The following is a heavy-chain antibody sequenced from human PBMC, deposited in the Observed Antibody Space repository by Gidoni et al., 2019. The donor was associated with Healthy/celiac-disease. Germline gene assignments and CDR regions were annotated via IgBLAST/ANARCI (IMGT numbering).Heavy chain of an antibody. D-gene: IGHD6-19*01. CDR1: GGTFSSYA. CDR3: ARARGDSSGWDARIDY. CDR2: IIPIFGTA. V-gene: IGHV1-69*01. J-gene: IGHJ4*02. Sequence: VKVSCKASGGTFSSYAISWVRQAPGQGLEWMGGIIPIFGTANYAQKFQGRVTITADESTSTAYMELSSLRSEDTAVYYCARARGDSSGWDARIDYWGQGTLVTVSS.